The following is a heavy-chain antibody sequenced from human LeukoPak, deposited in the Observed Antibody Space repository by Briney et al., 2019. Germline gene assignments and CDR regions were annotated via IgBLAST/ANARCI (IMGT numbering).Heavy chain of an antibody. J-gene: IGHJ4*02. D-gene: IGHD2-2*01. V-gene: IGHV3-21*04. CDR2: ISSSSSYI. Sequence: GGSLRLSCAASGFTFSSYSMDWVRQAPGKGLEWVSYISSSSSYIYYADSVKGRFTISRDNAKNSLYLQMNSLRAEDTALYYCAKGACSSTSCYSDYWGQGTLVTVSS. CDR1: GFTFSSYS. CDR3: AKGACSSTSCYSDY.